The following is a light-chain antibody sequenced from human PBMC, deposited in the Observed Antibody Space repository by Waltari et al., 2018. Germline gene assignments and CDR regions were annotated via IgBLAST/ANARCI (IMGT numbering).Light chain of an antibody. CDR3: CSYAGGNTYV. Sequence: QSALTQPRSVSGSPGQSVTISCTGTSSNVGGYNYVFWYQHRPGKAPQPMIYNCNTRPAGVPDRFSGSKSANTASLTISGLQAEDEADYYCCSYAGGNTYVFGTGTKVTVL. CDR1: SSNVGGYNY. V-gene: IGLV2-11*01. J-gene: IGLJ1*01. CDR2: NCN.